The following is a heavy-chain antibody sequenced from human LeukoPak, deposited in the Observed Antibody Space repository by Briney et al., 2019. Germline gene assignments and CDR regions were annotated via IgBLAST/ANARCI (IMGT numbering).Heavy chain of an antibody. CDR3: STYPNQASGFNSANYLLDY. CDR2: IDPNSGGT. D-gene: IGHD2/OR15-2a*01. CDR1: GYIFTAYN. V-gene: IGHV1-2*02. J-gene: IGHJ4*02. Sequence: VASVKVFCKASGYIFTAYNLHWVRQAPGQGLEWMGLIDPNSGGTKYAQKFQDRVTMTRDTSISTAYVWLTSLRSHEPALYYCSTYPNQASGFNSANYLLDYWGQGTLVTVSS.